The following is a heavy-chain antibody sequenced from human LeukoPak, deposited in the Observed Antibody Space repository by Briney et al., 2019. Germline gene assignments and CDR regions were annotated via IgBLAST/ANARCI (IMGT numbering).Heavy chain of an antibody. CDR1: GGSIGSSAYS. J-gene: IGHJ4*02. D-gene: IGHD3-10*01. Sequence: SETLSLTCTVSGGSIGSSAYSWGWIRQPPGKGLEWIGSISYTGTTYYNPSLKSRVTISLDTSKNQFSLKLISVTAADTALYYCTREGPHGSGIYYNPLDYWGQGALVIVSS. CDR3: TREGPHGSGIYYNPLDY. CDR2: ISYTGTT. V-gene: IGHV4-39*02.